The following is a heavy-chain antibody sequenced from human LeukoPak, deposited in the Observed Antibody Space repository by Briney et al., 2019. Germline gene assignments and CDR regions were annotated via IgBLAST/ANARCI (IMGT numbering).Heavy chain of an antibody. D-gene: IGHD6-6*01. Sequence: PGGPLRLSCAASGFTFSSYAMSWVRQAPGKGLEWLSYISSSSSLIYYADSVKGRFTISRDNGKNSLYLQLNSLRAEDAAVYYCARDLESSTSRNFDYWGQGTLVTVSS. CDR1: GFTFSSYA. CDR3: ARDLESSTSRNFDY. J-gene: IGHJ4*02. CDR2: ISSSSSLI. V-gene: IGHV3-48*04.